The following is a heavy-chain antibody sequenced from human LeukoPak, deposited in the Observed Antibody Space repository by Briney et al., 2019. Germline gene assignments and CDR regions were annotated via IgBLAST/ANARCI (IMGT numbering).Heavy chain of an antibody. V-gene: IGHV3-7*04. D-gene: IGHD3-3*01. CDR2: IKQDGSEK. Sequence: GGSLRLSCAASGFTFSSYWMSWVRQAPGKGLEWVAIIKQDGSEKYYVDSVKGRFTISRDNAKNSLYLQMNSLRAEDTAVYYCARGGSGYYAESIFDYWGQGTLVTVSS. CDR3: ARGGSGYYAESIFDY. J-gene: IGHJ4*02. CDR1: GFTFSSYW.